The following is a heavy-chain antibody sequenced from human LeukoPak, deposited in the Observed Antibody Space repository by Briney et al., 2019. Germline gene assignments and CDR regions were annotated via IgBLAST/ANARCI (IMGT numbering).Heavy chain of an antibody. V-gene: IGHV4-39*01. D-gene: IGHD7-27*01. Sequence: SETLSLTCTVSGGSISSSSYYWGWIRQPPGKGLEWIGSIYYSGSTYYNPSLKSRVTISVDTSKNQFSLKLSSVTAADTAVYYCARHEDWGDAFDIWGQGTMVTVSS. CDR1: GGSISSSSYY. CDR3: ARHEDWGDAFDI. CDR2: IYYSGST. J-gene: IGHJ3*02.